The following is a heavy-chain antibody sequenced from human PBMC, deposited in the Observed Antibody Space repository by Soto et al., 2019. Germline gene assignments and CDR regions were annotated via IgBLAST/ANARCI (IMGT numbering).Heavy chain of an antibody. CDR2: IYYSGST. Sequence: SETLSLTCTVSGGSISSYYWSWIRQPPGKGVEWIGYIYYSGSTNYYPSLKSRVTISVDTSKNQFSLKLSPVTAADTAVYYCARDWYGDDAFDIWGQGTMVTVSS. CDR3: ARDWYGDDAFDI. D-gene: IGHD4-17*01. J-gene: IGHJ3*02. CDR1: GGSISSYY. V-gene: IGHV4-59*01.